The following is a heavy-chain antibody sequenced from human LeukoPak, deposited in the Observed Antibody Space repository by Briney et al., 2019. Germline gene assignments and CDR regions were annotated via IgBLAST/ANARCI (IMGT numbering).Heavy chain of an antibody. D-gene: IGHD6-19*01. J-gene: IGHJ4*02. CDR2: ISSSSSYI. V-gene: IGHV3-21*01. CDR3: ARDSPVAGTFDY. Sequence: GGSLRLSCAASVFTFSSYSMNWVRQAPGKGLEWVSSISSSSSYIYYADSVKGRFTISRDNAKNSLYLQMNSLRAEDTAVYYCARDSPVAGTFDYWGQGTLVTVSS. CDR1: VFTFSSYS.